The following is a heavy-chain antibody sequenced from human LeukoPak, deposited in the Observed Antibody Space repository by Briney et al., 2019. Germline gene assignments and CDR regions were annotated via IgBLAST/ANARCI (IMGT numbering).Heavy chain of an antibody. V-gene: IGHV4-59*08. J-gene: IGHJ4*02. CDR3: ARWYSSGWAFGY. Sequence: SETLSLTCTVSGGTISSYYWNWIRQPPGKGLEWIGYIHYSGSTKYNSSLKSRVTISVDTSKNQFSLKLSSVTAADTAVYCCARWYSSGWAFGYWGQGTLVTVSS. CDR2: IHYSGST. CDR1: GGTISSYY. D-gene: IGHD6-19*01.